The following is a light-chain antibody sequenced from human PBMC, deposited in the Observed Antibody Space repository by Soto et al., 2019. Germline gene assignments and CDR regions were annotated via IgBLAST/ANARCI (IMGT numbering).Light chain of an antibody. CDR3: QQRSNWPIT. Sequence: EFVLTQSPGTLSLSPGERATLSCRASQTVRNNYLAWYQQKPGQAPRLLIYDASSRATGIPDRFSGGGSGTDFTLTISSLEPEDFALYYCQQRSNWPITFGQGTRLEI. CDR1: QTVRNNY. V-gene: IGKV3D-20*02. J-gene: IGKJ5*01. CDR2: DAS.